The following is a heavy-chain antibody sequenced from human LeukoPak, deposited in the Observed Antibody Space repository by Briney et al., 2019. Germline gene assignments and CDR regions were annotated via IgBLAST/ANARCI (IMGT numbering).Heavy chain of an antibody. D-gene: IGHD3-10*02. Sequence: SETLSLTCTVSGGSISSSSYHWGWIRQPPGKGLEWIGSIYYSGSTYYNPSLKSRVTISVDTSKNQFSLKLGSVTAADTAVYYCARLFSSTLYFDYWGQGTLVTVSS. CDR3: ARLFSSTLYFDY. CDR2: IYYSGST. V-gene: IGHV4-39*01. J-gene: IGHJ4*02. CDR1: GGSISSSSYH.